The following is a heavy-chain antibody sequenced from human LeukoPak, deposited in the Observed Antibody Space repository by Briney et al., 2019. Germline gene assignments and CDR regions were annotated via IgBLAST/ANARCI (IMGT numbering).Heavy chain of an antibody. CDR1: GFSVSTDH. CDR2: NYNDGST. Sequence: PGGSLRLSCAASGFSVSTDHMSWVRQAPGKGLEWVSVNYNDGSTYYADTVKGRFTISRDNSKNTVDLLVNSLRAEDTAVYYCARVWELSYDYWGQGTLVTVSS. J-gene: IGHJ4*02. V-gene: IGHV3-53*01. D-gene: IGHD3-16*02. CDR3: ARVWELSYDY.